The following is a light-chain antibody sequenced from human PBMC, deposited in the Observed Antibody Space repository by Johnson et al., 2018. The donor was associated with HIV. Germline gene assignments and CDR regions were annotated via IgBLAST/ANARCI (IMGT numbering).Light chain of an antibody. Sequence: QSVLTQPPSVSAAPGQKVTISCSGSSSNIENNYISWYQQLPGTPPKIIIYDNNKRPSGIPDRFSASKSGTSATLGITGLQPGDEADYYCGTWDSSLSAYVFGTGTKVTVL. CDR2: DNN. V-gene: IGLV1-51*01. CDR1: SSNIENNY. CDR3: GTWDSSLSAYV. J-gene: IGLJ1*01.